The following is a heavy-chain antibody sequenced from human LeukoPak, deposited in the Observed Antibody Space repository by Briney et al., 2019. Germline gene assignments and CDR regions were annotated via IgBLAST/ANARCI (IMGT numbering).Heavy chain of an antibody. J-gene: IGHJ4*02. V-gene: IGHV3-33*01. Sequence: PGRSLRLSCAASGFTFRSYGMHRVRQAPGKGLEWVAVVWYDGSNKYYADSVKGRFTISRDNSNNTLYLQMNSLRAEDTAVYYCAIEVTTRIFDYWGQGTLVTVSS. CDR3: AIEVTTRIFDY. CDR1: GFTFRSYG. D-gene: IGHD5-12*01. CDR2: VWYDGSNK.